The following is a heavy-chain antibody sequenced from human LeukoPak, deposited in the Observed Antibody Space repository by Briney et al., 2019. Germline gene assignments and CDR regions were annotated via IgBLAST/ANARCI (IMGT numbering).Heavy chain of an antibody. J-gene: IGHJ4*02. V-gene: IGHV3-23*01. CDR2: LSGSGGST. CDR3: AKALGGYDFDY. Sequence: GGSLRLSCAASGFTFRSYGMSWVRQAPGKGLEWVSSLSGSGGSTYYADSVKGRFTISRDNSKNTLFLHMNSLRAEDTAVYYCAKALGGYDFDYWGQGTLATVSS. CDR1: GFTFRSYG. D-gene: IGHD3-16*01.